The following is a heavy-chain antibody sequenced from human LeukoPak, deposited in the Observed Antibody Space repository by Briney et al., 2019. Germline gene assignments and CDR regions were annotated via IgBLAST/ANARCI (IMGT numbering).Heavy chain of an antibody. V-gene: IGHV1-8*01. Sequence: ASVKVSCKASGYTFTSYDINWVRQATGQGLEWTGWMNPNSGNTGYAQKFQGRVTMTRDTSISTAYMELSRLRSDDTAVYYCAREEDSSGYWVYWGQGTLVTVSS. D-gene: IGHD3-22*01. CDR1: GYTFTSYD. CDR2: MNPNSGNT. CDR3: AREEDSSGYWVY. J-gene: IGHJ4*02.